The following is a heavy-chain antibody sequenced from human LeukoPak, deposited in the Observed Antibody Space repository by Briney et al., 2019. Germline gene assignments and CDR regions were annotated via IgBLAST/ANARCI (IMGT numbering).Heavy chain of an antibody. Sequence: PGGSLRLSCAVSRLPFSTHAMSWVRQAPGGGLEWVSGISISGDVTYYADAVQGRFIISRDNSRNTVYLQMNSLRVEDTAVYYCANEEVPNDYWGQGTLVTVSS. J-gene: IGHJ4*02. CDR1: RLPFSTHA. CDR3: ANEEVPNDY. CDR2: ISISGDVT. D-gene: IGHD4/OR15-4a*01. V-gene: IGHV3-23*01.